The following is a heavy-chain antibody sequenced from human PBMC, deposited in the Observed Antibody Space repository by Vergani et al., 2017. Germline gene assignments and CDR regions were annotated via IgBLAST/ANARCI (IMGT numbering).Heavy chain of an antibody. CDR2: ISSGGGDI. J-gene: IGHJ1*01. V-gene: IGHV3-23*04. CDR1: GFTFDTFT. CDR3: TTAWGLYYLHCEYFQY. Sequence: VQLVESGGGVVQPGRSRRLSCAGAGFTFDTFTMAYVRQAPGKGLEWVATISSGGGDIFYADSVKGRFTISRDNSKNTLFLQMNSLKDEDTAVYYCTTAWGLYYLHCEYFQYWGRGTLVSVSS. D-gene: IGHD3-10*01.